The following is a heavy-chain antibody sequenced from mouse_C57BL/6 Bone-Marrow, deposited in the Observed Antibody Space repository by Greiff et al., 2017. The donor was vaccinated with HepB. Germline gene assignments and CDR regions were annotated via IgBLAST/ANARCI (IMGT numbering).Heavy chain of an antibody. J-gene: IGHJ2*01. Sequence: QVQLKQPGAELVKPGASVKLSCKASGYTFASYWMHWVKQRPGQGLEWIGMIHPNSGSTNYNEKFKSKATLTVDKSSSTAYMQLSSLTSEDSAVYYCAMITGPLFDYWGQGTTLTVSS. CDR2: IHPNSGST. V-gene: IGHV1-64*01. D-gene: IGHD2-4*01. CDR1: GYTFASYW. CDR3: AMITGPLFDY.